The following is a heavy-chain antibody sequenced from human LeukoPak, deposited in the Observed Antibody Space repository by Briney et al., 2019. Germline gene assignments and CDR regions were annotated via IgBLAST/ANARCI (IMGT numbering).Heavy chain of an antibody. D-gene: IGHD5-24*01. CDR1: GFTFSNAW. J-gene: IGHJ6*03. CDR3: AKKEERDRSPRPGLYYYYYMDV. Sequence: GGSLRLSCAASGFTFSNAWMSWVRRAPGKGLEWVGRIKSKTDGGTTDYAAPVKGRFTISRDDSKNTLYLQMNSLKTEDTAVYYCAKKEERDRSPRPGLYYYYYMDVWGKGTTVTVSS. CDR2: IKSKTDGGTT. V-gene: IGHV3-15*01.